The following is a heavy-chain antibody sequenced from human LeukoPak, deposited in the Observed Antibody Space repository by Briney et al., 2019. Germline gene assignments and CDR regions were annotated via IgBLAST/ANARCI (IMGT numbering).Heavy chain of an antibody. J-gene: IGHJ4*02. CDR1: GFTFSSYA. Sequence: GRSLRLSCAASGFTFSSYAMHWVRQAPGKGLEWVAVISYDGSNKYYADSVKGRFTISRDNSKNTLYLQMNSLRAEDTAVYYCARSNIVVVPAAILDYWGQGTLVTVSS. V-gene: IGHV3-30-3*01. CDR3: ARSNIVVVPAAILDY. D-gene: IGHD2-2*02. CDR2: ISYDGSNK.